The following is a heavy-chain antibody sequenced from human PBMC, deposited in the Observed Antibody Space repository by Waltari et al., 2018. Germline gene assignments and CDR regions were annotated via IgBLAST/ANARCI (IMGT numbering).Heavy chain of an antibody. D-gene: IGHD3-22*01. Sequence: QVQLQQWGAGLLKPSETLSLTCAVYGGSFSGYSCRWIRQPPGKGLEWIGEINHSGSTNYNPSLKSRVTISVDTSKNQFSLKLSSVTAADTAVYYCARGAYAYYDSSGYYSDAFDIWGQGTMVTVSS. V-gene: IGHV4-34*01. CDR1: GGSFSGYS. CDR3: ARGAYAYYDSSGYYSDAFDI. J-gene: IGHJ3*02. CDR2: INHSGST.